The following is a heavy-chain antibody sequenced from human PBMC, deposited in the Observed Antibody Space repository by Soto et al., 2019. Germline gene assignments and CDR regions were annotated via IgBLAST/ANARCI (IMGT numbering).Heavy chain of an antibody. V-gene: IGHV4-34*01. J-gene: IGHJ4*02. CDR2: INHSGST. Sequence: QVQLQQWGAGLLKPSETLSLTCAVYGGSFSGYYWSWIRQPPGKGLEWIGEINHSGSTNYNPSLKSRVTISVDTSNNQFSLKLSSVTAADTAVYYCARNSRFARYYDSSGYSPYWGQGTLVTVSS. CDR3: ARNSRFARYYDSSGYSPY. D-gene: IGHD3-22*01. CDR1: GGSFSGYY.